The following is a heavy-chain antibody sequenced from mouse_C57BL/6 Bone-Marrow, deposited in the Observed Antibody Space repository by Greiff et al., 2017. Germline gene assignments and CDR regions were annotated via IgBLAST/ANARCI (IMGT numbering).Heavy chain of an antibody. CDR1: GFSLTSYG. D-gene: IGHD1-1*01. V-gene: IGHV2-2*01. CDR2: IWSGGST. Sequence: QVHVKQSGPGLVQPSQSLSITCTVSGFSLTSYGVHWVRQSPGKGLEWLGVIWSGGSTDYNAAFISRLSISKDNSKSQVFFKMNSLQADDTAIYYCARNFRSYYYGSSWYFDVWGTGTTVTVSS. CDR3: ARNFRSYYYGSSWYFDV. J-gene: IGHJ1*03.